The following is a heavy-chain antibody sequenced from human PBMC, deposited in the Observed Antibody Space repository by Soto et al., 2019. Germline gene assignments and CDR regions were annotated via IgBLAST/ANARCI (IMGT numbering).Heavy chain of an antibody. CDR2: IYYSGST. V-gene: IGHV4-59*01. J-gene: IGHJ3*02. D-gene: IGHD4-17*01. CDR3: ARQTTVTAFFDI. CDR1: GGSISSYD. Sequence: KSSETLSLTCTVSGGSISSYDWSWIRQPPGKGLEWIGYIYYSGSTNYNPSLKSRVTISVDTSKNQFSLKLSSVTAADTAVYYCARQTTVTAFFDIWGQGTMVTVSS.